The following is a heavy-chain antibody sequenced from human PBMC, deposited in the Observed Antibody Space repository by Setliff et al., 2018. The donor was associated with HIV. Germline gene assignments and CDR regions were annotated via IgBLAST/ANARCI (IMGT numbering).Heavy chain of an antibody. D-gene: IGHD3-16*01. CDR2: INYSGST. J-gene: IGHJ3*02. Sequence: SETLSLTCAVYGGSFSNYYWSWIRRPPGKGLEWIGEINYSGSTKYNPSLKSRVTMSVDTSKNQFSLKLNSVTAADTAVYYCARYVAYDEDDFDIWGQGTMVTVSS. CDR3: ARYVAYDEDDFDI. CDR1: GGSFSNYY. V-gene: IGHV4-34*01.